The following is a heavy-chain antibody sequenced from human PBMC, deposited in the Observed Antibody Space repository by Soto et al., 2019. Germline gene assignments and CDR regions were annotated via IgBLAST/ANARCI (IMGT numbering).Heavy chain of an antibody. J-gene: IGHJ4*02. CDR3: TARLRGSYRYGNY. D-gene: IGHD3-16*02. CDR2: IKSKTDGGTT. Sequence: EVQLVESGGGLVKPGGSLRLSCAASGFTFSNAWMSWVRQAPGKGLEWVGRIKSKTDGGTTDYAAPVKGRFTISRDDSKNTLYLQMNSLKTEDTAVYYCTARLRGSYRYGNYWGQGTLVTVSS. V-gene: IGHV3-15*01. CDR1: GFTFSNAW.